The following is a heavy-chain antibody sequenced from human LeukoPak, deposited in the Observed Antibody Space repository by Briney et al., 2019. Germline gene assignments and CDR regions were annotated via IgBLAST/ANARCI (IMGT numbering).Heavy chain of an antibody. V-gene: IGHV3-48*03. CDR1: GLTFSSYE. CDR3: AELGITMIGGV. J-gene: IGHJ6*04. D-gene: IGHD3-10*02. Sequence: GGSLRLSCEASGLTFSSYEMNWVRQAPGKGLEWVSYISSSGSTIYYADSVKGRFTISRDNAKNSLYLQMNSLRAEDTAVYYCAELGITMIGGVWGKGTTVTVSS. CDR2: ISSSGSTI.